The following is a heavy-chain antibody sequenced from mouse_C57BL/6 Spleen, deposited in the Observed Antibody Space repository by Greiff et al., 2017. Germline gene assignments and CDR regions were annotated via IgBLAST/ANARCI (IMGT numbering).Heavy chain of an antibody. D-gene: IGHD1-1*01. J-gene: IGHJ2*01. Sequence: EVQQVESGGDLVKPGGSLKLSCAASGFTFSSYGMSWVRQTPDKRLEWVATISSGGSYTYYPDSVKGRFTISRDNAKNTLYLQMSSLKSEDTAMYYCARQTTVVPYFDYWGQGTTLTVSS. CDR3: ARQTTVVPYFDY. V-gene: IGHV5-6*01. CDR2: ISSGGSYT. CDR1: GFTFSSYG.